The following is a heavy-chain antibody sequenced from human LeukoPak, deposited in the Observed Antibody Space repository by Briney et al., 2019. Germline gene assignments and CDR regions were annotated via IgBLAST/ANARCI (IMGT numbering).Heavy chain of an antibody. V-gene: IGHV4-39*07. CDR2: IYYSGST. Sequence: PSETLSLTCTVSGVSISSSSYYWGWIRQPPGKGLEWIGSIYYSGSTYYNPSLKSRVTISVDTSKNQFSLKLSSVTAAATAVYYCARDRQAVWGQGTLVTVSS. CDR3: ARDRQAV. CDR1: GVSISSSSYY. J-gene: IGHJ4*02. D-gene: IGHD6-25*01.